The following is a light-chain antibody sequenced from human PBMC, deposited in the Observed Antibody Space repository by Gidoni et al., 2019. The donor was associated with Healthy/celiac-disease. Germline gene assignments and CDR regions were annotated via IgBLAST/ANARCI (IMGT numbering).Light chain of an antibody. CDR2: RNN. V-gene: IGLV1-47*01. Sequence: QSVLTQPPSASGTPGQRVTIPCSGSSANIGSNYVYWYQQLPGTAPKLLISRNNPRPSGVPDRFSGSKSGTSASLAISGLRSEDEADYYCAAWDDSLSGLVFGGGTKLTVL. CDR3: AAWDDSLSGLV. CDR1: SANIGSNY. J-gene: IGLJ2*01.